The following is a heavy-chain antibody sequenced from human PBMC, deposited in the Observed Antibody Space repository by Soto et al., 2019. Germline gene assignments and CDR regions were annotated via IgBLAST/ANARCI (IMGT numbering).Heavy chain of an antibody. CDR1: GYTFNDYY. CDR2: INPNSGAT. V-gene: IGHV1-2*02. J-gene: IGHJ6*02. CDR3: AKDQEGYMVSGMDV. Sequence: QVQLVQSRAEVKKPGASVNVSCKASGYTFNDYYIYWLRQAPGHGLEWMGWINPNSGATNYAHNFQGRVTMTRDTSIRAAYMELSRLSSDDTAVYYCAKDQEGYMVSGMDVWGQGTTVTVSS. D-gene: IGHD2-2*02.